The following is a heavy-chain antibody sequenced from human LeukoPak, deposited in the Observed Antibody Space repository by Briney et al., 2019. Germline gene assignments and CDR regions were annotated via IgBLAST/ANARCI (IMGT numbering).Heavy chain of an antibody. CDR2: IYSGGST. CDR3: ARDERFEYSSSSYAFDI. CDR1: GFTVSSNY. J-gene: IGHJ3*02. V-gene: IGHV3-66*02. Sequence: GGSLRLSCAASGFTVSSNYMSWVRQAPGKGLEWVSVIYSGGSTYYADSVKGRFTISRDNSKNTLYLQMNSLRAEDTAVYYCARDERFEYSSSSYAFDIWGQGTMVTVST. D-gene: IGHD6-6*01.